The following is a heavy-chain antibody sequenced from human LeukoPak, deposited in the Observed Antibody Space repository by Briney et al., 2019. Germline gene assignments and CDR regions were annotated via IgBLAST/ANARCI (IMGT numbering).Heavy chain of an antibody. CDR2: IYSGGST. D-gene: IGHD1-26*01. J-gene: IGHJ4*02. CDR1: GFTVSSNY. Sequence: PGGSLRLSCAAPGFTVSSNYMSWVRQAPGKGLEWVSVIYSGGSTYYADSVKGRFTISRDNSKNTLYLQMNSLRAEDTAVYYCARDPAGSYVYWGQGTLVTVSS. V-gene: IGHV3-53*01. CDR3: ARDPAGSYVY.